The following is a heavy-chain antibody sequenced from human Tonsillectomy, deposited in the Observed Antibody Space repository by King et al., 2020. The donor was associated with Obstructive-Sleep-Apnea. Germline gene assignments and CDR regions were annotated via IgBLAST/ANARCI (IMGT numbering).Heavy chain of an antibody. D-gene: IGHD3-9*01. CDR2: INQDGTDK. CDR1: GFTFTNYW. CDR3: VRDYDLLTGFAFDI. Sequence: VQLVDSGGGFVQPGGSLRVSCTASGFTFTNYWMSWVRQAPGKGLEWVANINQDGTDKNYVDSGKGRFTISRDNAENSLYLQMNSLRAEDTAVYYCVRDYDLLTGFAFDIWGQGTVVTVSS. J-gene: IGHJ3*02. V-gene: IGHV3-7*01.